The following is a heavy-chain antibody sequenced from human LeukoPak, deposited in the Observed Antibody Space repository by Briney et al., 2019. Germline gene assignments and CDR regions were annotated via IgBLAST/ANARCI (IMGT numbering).Heavy chain of an antibody. V-gene: IGHV1-69*02. CDR3: ARAPSAQTAMVRKILGRVYYMDV. Sequence: GASVKVSCKASGGTFSSYTISWVRQAPGQGLEWMGRIIPIPGIANYAQKFQGRVTITADKSTSTAYMELSSLRSEDTAVYYCARAPSAQTAMVRKILGRVYYMDVWGKGTTVTVSS. D-gene: IGHD5-18*01. CDR2: IIPIPGIA. CDR1: GGTFSSYT. J-gene: IGHJ6*03.